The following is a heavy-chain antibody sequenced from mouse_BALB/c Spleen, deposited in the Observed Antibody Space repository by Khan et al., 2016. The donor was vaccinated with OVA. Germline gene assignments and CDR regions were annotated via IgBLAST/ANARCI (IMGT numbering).Heavy chain of an antibody. CDR2: ISYSGST. Sequence: EVQLQESGPGLVKPSQSLSLTCTVTGYSITSYYAWNWIRQFPGNKLEWMGYISYSGSTNYNPSLKSRISITRDTSRNQFFLQLNSVTTEDTATYYCAGSDYYGHWYVDVWGEGTTVTVSS. V-gene: IGHV3-2*02. CDR1: GYSITSYYA. CDR3: AGSDYYGHWYVDV. D-gene: IGHD1-2*01. J-gene: IGHJ1*01.